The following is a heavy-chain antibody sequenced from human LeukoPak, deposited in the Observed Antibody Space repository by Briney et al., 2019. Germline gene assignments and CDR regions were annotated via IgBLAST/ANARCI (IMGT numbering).Heavy chain of an antibody. V-gene: IGHV3-23*01. D-gene: IGHD2/OR15-2a*01. CDR3: AKGQPNWSFYYFDS. CDR1: WFTFSNYA. Sequence: GGSLRLSCAASWFTFSNYAMNWVRQAPGKGLEWVSVITGSGGTTYYAASVKGRFTISRDNSKNTLCLQMNSLRAEDAAVYYCAKGQPNWSFYYFDSWGQGTLVTVSS. J-gene: IGHJ4*02. CDR2: ITGSGGTT.